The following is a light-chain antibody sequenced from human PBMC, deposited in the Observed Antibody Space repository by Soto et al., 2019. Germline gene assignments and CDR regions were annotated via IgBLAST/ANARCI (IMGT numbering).Light chain of an antibody. V-gene: IGKV3-15*01. J-gene: IGKJ4*01. CDR1: QNIWNK. CDR3: QHYNDWPLT. CDR2: DAS. Sequence: EIVMTQSPATLSVSPGERVTLSCRASQNIWNKLAWYQQKPGQTPRLLIFDASTRATGIPARFSGSGSETEFTLTISSLQSEDFAVYYCQHYNDWPLTFGGGNKVEIK.